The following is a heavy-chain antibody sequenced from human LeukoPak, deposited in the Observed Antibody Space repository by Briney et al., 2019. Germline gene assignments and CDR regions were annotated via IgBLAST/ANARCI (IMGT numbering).Heavy chain of an antibody. J-gene: IGHJ4*02. D-gene: IGHD2/OR15-2a*01. V-gene: IGHV4-61*02. CDR3: ARDRRYFSF. CDR1: GYSISTGYY. Sequence: SETLSLTCTVSGYSISTGYYWDWIRQPAGKGLEWIGRIYTSGSTNYNPSLKSRVTISVDTSKNQFSLKLSSVTAADTAVYYCARDRRYFSFWGQGTLVTVSS. CDR2: IYTSGST.